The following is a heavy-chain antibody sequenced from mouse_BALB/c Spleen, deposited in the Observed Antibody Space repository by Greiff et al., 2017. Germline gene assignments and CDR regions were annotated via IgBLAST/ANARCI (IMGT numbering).Heavy chain of an antibody. Sequence: EVQGVESGGGLVKPGGSLKLSCAASGFTFSSYAMSWVRQSPEKRLEWVAEISSGGSYTYYPDTVTGRFTISRDNAKNTLYLEMSSLRSEDTAMYYCARGGGDYWGQGTTLTVSS. J-gene: IGHJ2*01. CDR3: ARGGGDY. V-gene: IGHV5-9-4*01. CDR1: GFTFSSYA. CDR2: ISSGGSYT.